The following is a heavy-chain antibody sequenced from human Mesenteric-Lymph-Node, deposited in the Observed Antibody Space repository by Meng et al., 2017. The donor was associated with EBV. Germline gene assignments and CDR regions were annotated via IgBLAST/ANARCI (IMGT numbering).Heavy chain of an antibody. CDR2: ISHDGKVQ. J-gene: IGHJ4*02. D-gene: IGHD2-15*01. Sequence: QVNLGESGGGVVQPGRSLSLSCAASGFNFSGYPMHWVRQAPGKGLDWVALISHDGKVQYYADSVKGRFTISRDNSKNTLYLQLNSLRDEDTAVYHCARDYSPSDWGQGTLVTVSS. CDR1: GFNFSGYP. CDR3: ARDYSPSD. V-gene: IGHV3-30*04.